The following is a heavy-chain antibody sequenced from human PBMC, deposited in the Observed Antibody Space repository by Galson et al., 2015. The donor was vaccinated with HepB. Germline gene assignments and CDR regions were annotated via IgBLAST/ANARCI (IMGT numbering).Heavy chain of an antibody. J-gene: IGHJ5*02. CDR2: ISSSGSTK. D-gene: IGHD1-26*01. CDR1: GFTFGDYY. V-gene: IGHV3-11*01. CDR3: GRGSYYRVGWFDP. Sequence: SLRLSCAASGFTFGDYYMSWIRQAPGKGLEWVSHISSSGSTKFYADSVKGRFTISRDNAKNSLYLQMSSLRAEDTAVYYCGRGSYYRVGWFDPWGQGTLVTVSS.